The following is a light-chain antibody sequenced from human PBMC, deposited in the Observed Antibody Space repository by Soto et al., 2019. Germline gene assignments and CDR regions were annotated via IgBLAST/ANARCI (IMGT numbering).Light chain of an antibody. CDR1: QSISSW. Sequence: DIQMTQSPSTLSASVGGRVTITCRASQSISSWLAWYQQKPGKAPKLLIYDASSLESGVPSRFSGSGSGTEFTLTISSLQPDDFATYYCQQYSTYSTFGQGTKVDI. CDR2: DAS. CDR3: QQYSTYST. V-gene: IGKV1-5*01. J-gene: IGKJ1*01.